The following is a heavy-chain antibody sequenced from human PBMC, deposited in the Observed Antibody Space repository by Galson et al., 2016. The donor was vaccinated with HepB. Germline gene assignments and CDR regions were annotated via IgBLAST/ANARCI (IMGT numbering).Heavy chain of an antibody. V-gene: IGHV3-23*01. D-gene: IGHD6-25*01. Sequence: SLRLSCAASGFTFNNYAMSWVRQAPGKGLEWVSAISGSGGSTYYADSVQGRFTISRDRSKNTVYLQMNSLRAEDTAIYYCAKLSGYPANFDYWGQGTLVSVSS. CDR2: ISGSGGST. J-gene: IGHJ4*02. CDR3: AKLSGYPANFDY. CDR1: GFTFNNYA.